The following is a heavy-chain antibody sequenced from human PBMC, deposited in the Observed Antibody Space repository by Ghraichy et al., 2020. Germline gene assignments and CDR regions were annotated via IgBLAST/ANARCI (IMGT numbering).Heavy chain of an antibody. J-gene: IGHJ5*02. V-gene: IGHV1-2*06. CDR2: INPNSGGT. CDR3: APEPLWDCSGGSCEDGS. Sequence: ASVKVSCKASGYTFTGYYMHWVRQAPGQGLEWMGRINPNSGGTNYAQKFQGRVTMTRDTSISTAYMELRRLRSDDTAVYYCAPEPLWDCSGGSCEDGSWDQGTLVTVSS. D-gene: IGHD2-15*01. CDR1: GYTFTGYY.